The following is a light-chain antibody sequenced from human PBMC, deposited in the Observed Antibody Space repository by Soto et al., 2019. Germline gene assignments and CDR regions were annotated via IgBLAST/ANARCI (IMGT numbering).Light chain of an antibody. V-gene: IGKV3-20*01. Sequence: VFTQAPGTLSLSQRARATLSCRARQSVSRSYLGWYQQKPRQAPRLFIYGASRRATGIPDRFSGSASGTEFSLTISCLQSEDFAFYDGQQYNNRPAITFRQGTRLENK. J-gene: IGKJ5*01. CDR1: QSVSRSY. CDR2: GAS. CDR3: QQYNNRPAIT.